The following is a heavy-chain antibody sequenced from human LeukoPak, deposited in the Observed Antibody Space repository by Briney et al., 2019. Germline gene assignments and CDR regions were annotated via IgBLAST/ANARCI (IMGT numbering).Heavy chain of an antibody. D-gene: IGHD4-23*01. CDR2: IIPIFGTA. V-gene: IGHV1-69*13. CDR3: ARGWLAETTVVTPYNY. J-gene: IGHJ4*02. Sequence: SVKVSCKASGYTFTDYYMHWVRQAPGQGLEWMGGIIPIFGTANYAQKFQGRVTITADESTSTAYMELSNLRSDDAAVYYCARGWLAETTVVTPYNYWGQGTLVTVSS. CDR1: GYTFTDYY.